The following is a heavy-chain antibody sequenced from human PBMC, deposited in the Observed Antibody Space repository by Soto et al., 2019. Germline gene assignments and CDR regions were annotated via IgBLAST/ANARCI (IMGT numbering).Heavy chain of an antibody. J-gene: IGHJ5*02. V-gene: IGHV4-31*03. CDR1: GGSISSGGYY. CDR3: ARGVRDIVVVVAAPYNWFDP. Sequence: QVQLQESGPGLVKPSQTLSLTCTVSGGSISSGGYYWSWIRQHPGKGLEWIGYIYYSGSTYYNPSLKSRVTISVDASKIQFSLKLSSVTAADTAVYYCARGVRDIVVVVAAPYNWFDPWGQGTLVTVSS. CDR2: IYYSGST. D-gene: IGHD2-15*01.